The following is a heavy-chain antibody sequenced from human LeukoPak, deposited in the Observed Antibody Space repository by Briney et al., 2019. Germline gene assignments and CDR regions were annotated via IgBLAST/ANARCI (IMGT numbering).Heavy chain of an antibody. CDR3: ARDNPPKAARPGYFDY. D-gene: IGHD6-6*01. Sequence: SVKVSCKAPGATFSAYGISWVRQAPGQGLQWMGRITPIYGTTTYAQEFQGRATITADISTSTAYMELTSLTSEDTALYYCARDNPPKAARPGYFDYWGQGTLVTVSS. CDR1: GATFSAYG. V-gene: IGHV1-69*06. J-gene: IGHJ4*02. CDR2: ITPIYGTT.